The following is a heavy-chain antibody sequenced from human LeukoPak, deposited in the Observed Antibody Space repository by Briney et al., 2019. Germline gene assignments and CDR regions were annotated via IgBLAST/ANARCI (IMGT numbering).Heavy chain of an antibody. CDR2: IYPGDSDT. CDR1: GYTFTSYW. CDR3: ARFQYQRSSCAFDI. J-gene: IGHJ3*02. D-gene: IGHD2-2*01. Sequence: GESLKTSCQGSGYTFTSYWIGWVRQMPGKGLEWMGIIYPGDSDTRYSPSFQGQVTVSADKSISTAYLQWSSLKASDTAMYYCARFQYQRSSCAFDIWGQGAMVTVSS. V-gene: IGHV5-51*01.